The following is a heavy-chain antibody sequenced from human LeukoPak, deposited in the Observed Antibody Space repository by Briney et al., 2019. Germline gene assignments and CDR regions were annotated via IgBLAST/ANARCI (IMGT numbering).Heavy chain of an antibody. Sequence: LRLSCAVSRFSFSNYGMHWVRQAPGTGLEWVAVISSDGRDKHHADSVKGRFTISRDNSKNTLYLQMNSLRDEDTALYYCAKDKAAGPAAYYFDYWGQGTLVTVSS. CDR2: ISSDGRDK. D-gene: IGHD2-15*01. CDR1: RFSFSNYG. CDR3: AKDKAAGPAAYYFDY. J-gene: IGHJ4*02. V-gene: IGHV3-30*18.